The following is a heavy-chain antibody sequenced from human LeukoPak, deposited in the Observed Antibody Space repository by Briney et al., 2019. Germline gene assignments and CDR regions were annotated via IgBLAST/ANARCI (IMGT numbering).Heavy chain of an antibody. J-gene: IGHJ4*02. Sequence: ASVKVSCKASGGTFSSYAISWVRQAPGQGLEWMGGIIPIFGTANYAQKFQGRVTITADESTSTAYMELSSLRSEDTAVYYCAKERPSGFGETIDYFDYWGQGTLVTVSS. CDR2: IIPIFGTA. V-gene: IGHV1-69*13. CDR1: GGTFSSYA. CDR3: AKERPSGFGETIDYFDY. D-gene: IGHD3-10*01.